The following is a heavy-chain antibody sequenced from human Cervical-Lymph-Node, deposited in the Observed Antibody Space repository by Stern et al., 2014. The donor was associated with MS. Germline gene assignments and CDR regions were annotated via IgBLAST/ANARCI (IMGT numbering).Heavy chain of an antibody. V-gene: IGHV3-53*01. CDR2: ITNVGSP. CDR1: GFTVSRDY. D-gene: IGHD1-1*01. Sequence: EVQLVESGGGVIQPGGSLRLSCTASGFTVSRDYMTWVRQAPGKGLEWVSLITNVGSPFYTDSVKGRSTISRDDSKNTVYLHMTSLRAEDTAMYYCASDTSSPERSDWWGQGTLVTVSS. J-gene: IGHJ4*02. CDR3: ASDTSSPERSDW.